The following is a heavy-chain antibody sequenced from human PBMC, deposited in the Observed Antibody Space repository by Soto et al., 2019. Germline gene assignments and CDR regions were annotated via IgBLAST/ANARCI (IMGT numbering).Heavy chain of an antibody. CDR1: GYSISSGYY. J-gene: IGHJ4*02. CDR2: IYHSGST. Sequence: SETLSLTCAVSGYSISSGYYSGWIRQPPGKGLEWIGSIYHSGSTYYNPSLKSRVTISVDTSKNQFSLKLSSVTAADTAVYYCARVRSSPFRYFDYWGQGTLVTVSS. V-gene: IGHV4-38-2*01. CDR3: ARVRSSPFRYFDY.